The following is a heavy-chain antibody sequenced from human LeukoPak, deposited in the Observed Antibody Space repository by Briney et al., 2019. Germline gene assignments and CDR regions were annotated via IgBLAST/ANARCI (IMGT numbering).Heavy chain of an antibody. CDR3: ARGRPPYYCGSGNLDY. J-gene: IGHJ4*02. V-gene: IGHV4-34*01. CDR1: GGSFSGYY. Sequence: SETLSLTCAVYGGSFSGYYWSWIRQPPGKGLEWIGEINHSGSTNYNPSLKSRVTISVDTSKNQFSLKLSSVTAADTAVYYCARGRPPYYCGSGNLDYWGQGTLVTVSS. D-gene: IGHD3-10*01. CDR2: INHSGST.